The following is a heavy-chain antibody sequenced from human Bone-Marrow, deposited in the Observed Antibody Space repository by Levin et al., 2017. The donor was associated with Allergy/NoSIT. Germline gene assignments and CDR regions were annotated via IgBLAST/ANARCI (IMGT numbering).Heavy chain of an antibody. J-gene: IGHJ4*02. CDR3: TTDPPYSSGWSIIDY. D-gene: IGHD6-19*01. V-gene: IGHV3-15*01. CDR1: GFTFSNAW. Sequence: GGSLRLSCAASGFTFSNAWMSWVRQAPGKGLEWVGRIKSKTDGGTTDYAAPVKGRFTISRDDSKNTLYLQMNSLKTEDTAVYYCTTDPPYSSGWSIIDYWGQGTLVTVSS. CDR2: IKSKTDGGTT.